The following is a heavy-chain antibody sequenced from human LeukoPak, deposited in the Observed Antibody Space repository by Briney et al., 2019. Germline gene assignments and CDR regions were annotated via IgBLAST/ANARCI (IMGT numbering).Heavy chain of an antibody. Sequence: GGSLRLSCAASGFTFSDYYMSWIRQAPGKGLEWVSYISSSSSYTNYADSVKGRLTISRDNAKNSLYLQMNSLRAEDTAVYYCARDRVLRYFDWLLTGGYFDYWGQGTLVTVSS. CDR1: GFTFSDYY. V-gene: IGHV3-11*06. D-gene: IGHD3-9*01. CDR2: ISSSSSYT. CDR3: ARDRVLRYFDWLLTGGYFDY. J-gene: IGHJ4*02.